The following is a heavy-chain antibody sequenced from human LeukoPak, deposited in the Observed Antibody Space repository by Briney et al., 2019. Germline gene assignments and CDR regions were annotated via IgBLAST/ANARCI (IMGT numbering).Heavy chain of an antibody. D-gene: IGHD2-8*01. CDR1: GFTFSTYG. CDR3: AKQSYGMVYAIVDY. J-gene: IGHJ4*02. Sequence: PGGSLRLSCVASGFTFSTYGMSWVRQAPGKGLEWVSAISGSGGSTYYADSVKGRFTISRDNSKNTLYLQMNSLRAEDTAVYYCAKQSYGMVYAIVDYWGQGTLVTVSS. CDR2: ISGSGGST. V-gene: IGHV3-23*01.